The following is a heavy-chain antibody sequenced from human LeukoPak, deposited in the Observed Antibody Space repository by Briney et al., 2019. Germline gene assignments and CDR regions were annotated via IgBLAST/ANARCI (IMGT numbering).Heavy chain of an antibody. V-gene: IGHV3-21*01. D-gene: IGHD1-1*01. Sequence: GGSLRLSCVGSGFTFTTYTMLWVRQAPGKALEWVSAITGNGSSIYYLGPLKGRFTISRDNAKNSVYLHMTGLSAPGTAVSYCATWNDLPLDQWRQGTLVTVSS. J-gene: IGHJ4*02. CDR2: ITGNGSSI. CDR3: ATWNDLPLDQ. CDR1: GFTFTTYT.